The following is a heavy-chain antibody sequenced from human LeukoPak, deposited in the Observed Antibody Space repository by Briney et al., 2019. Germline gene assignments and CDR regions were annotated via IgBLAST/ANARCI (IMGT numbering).Heavy chain of an antibody. CDR3: AKLYYYDSSGYYEGTDY. J-gene: IGHJ4*02. D-gene: IGHD3-22*01. V-gene: IGHV3-23*01. Sequence: PGGSLRLSCAAFGFTFSSYAMSWVRQAPGKGLEWVSAISGSGGSTYYADSVKGRFTISRDNSKNTLYLQMNSLRAEDTAVYYCAKLYYYDSSGYYEGTDYWGQGTLVTVSS. CDR2: ISGSGGST. CDR1: GFTFSSYA.